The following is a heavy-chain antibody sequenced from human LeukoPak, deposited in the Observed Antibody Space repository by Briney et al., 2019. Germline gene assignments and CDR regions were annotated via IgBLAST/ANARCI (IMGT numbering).Heavy chain of an antibody. CDR2: ISWHSGNI. D-gene: IGHD2-2*01. CDR3: AKDGGPKTPGHCSTTTCYYYFGRYV. CDR1: GFTFDDYA. V-gene: IGHV3-9*01. J-gene: IGHJ6*04. Sequence: PGGSLRLSCAASGFTFDDYAMHWVRQAPGEGLEWVSTISWHSGNIVYADSVKGRFTISRDSAKSSLYLQMNSLRAEDTALYYCAKDGGPKTPGHCSTTTCYYYFGRYVWGKETTVTVSS.